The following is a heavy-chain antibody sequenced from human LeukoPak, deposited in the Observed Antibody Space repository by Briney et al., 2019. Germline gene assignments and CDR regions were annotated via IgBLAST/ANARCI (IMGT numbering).Heavy chain of an antibody. V-gene: IGHV3-15*01. CDR3: TTTPGRDY. J-gene: IGHJ4*02. Sequence: GGSLRLSCAASGFAFNYAWMSWVRQAPGKGLEWVGRVKSKADGGTTDYAAPVKGRFTISRDDSQNTLYLQMDSLKTEDTAVYYCTTTPGRDYWGQGTLVTVSS. CDR1: GFAFNYAW. D-gene: IGHD3-10*01. CDR2: VKSKADGGTT.